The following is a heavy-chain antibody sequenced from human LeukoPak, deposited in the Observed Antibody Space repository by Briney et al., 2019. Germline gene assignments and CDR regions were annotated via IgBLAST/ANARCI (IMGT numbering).Heavy chain of an antibody. CDR2: INVYNGNT. J-gene: IGHJ4*02. D-gene: IGHD3-22*01. V-gene: IGHV1-18*01. CDR3: ARQGSYYYDSSGYSDY. CDR1: GYTFTSHD. Sequence: ASVKVSCKASGYTFTSHDVSWVRQAPGQGLEWMGWINVYNGNTDYAQKLQGRVTMTTDTSTSTAFMELRSLRSDDTAVYYCARQGSYYYDSSGYSDYWGQGTLVTVAS.